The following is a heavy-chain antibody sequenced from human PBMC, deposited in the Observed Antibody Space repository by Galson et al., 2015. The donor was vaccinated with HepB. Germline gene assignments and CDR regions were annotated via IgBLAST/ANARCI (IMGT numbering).Heavy chain of an antibody. J-gene: IGHJ4*02. CDR2: ISGSGGST. CDR1: GFTFSSYA. Sequence: SLRLSCAASGFTFSSYAMSWVRQAPGKGLEWVSAISGSGGSTYYADSVKGRFTISRDNSKNTLYLQMNSLRAEDTAVYYCARDPRYGSGSLSGDFDYWGQGTLVTVSS. CDR3: ARDPRYGSGSLSGDFDY. V-gene: IGHV3-23*01. D-gene: IGHD3-10*01.